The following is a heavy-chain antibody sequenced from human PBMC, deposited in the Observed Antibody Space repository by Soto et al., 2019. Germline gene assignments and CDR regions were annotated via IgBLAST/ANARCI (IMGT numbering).Heavy chain of an antibody. J-gene: IGHJ3*02. D-gene: IGHD1-26*01. CDR1: GGSISSYY. CDR3: ARDGSRDAFDI. CDR2: IYYSGST. Sequence: QVQLQESGPGLVKPSETLSLTCTVSGGSISSYYWSWIRQPPGKGLEWIGYIYYSGSTNYNPSLTSRVTISVDTSKNQFSLKLSSVTAADTAVYYCARDGSRDAFDIWGQGTMVTVSS. V-gene: IGHV4-59*01.